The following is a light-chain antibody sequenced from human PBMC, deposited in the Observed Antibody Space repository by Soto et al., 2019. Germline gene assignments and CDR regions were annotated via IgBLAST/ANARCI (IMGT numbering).Light chain of an antibody. J-gene: IGLJ2*01. CDR1: SSNIGSNT. CDR3: AAWDDSLNGVL. CDR2: SNN. V-gene: IGLV1-44*01. Sequence: QSVLTQPPSASGTPGQRVTICCSGSSSNIGSNTLNWYQQLPGTAPKLLIYSNNQRPSGLPDRFSASKSGTSASLAISGLQSEDEAEYYCAAWDDSLNGVLFGGGTKLTVL.